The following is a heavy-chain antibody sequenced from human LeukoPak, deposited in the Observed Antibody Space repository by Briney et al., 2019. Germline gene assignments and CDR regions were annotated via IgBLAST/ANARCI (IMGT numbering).Heavy chain of an antibody. Sequence: PGGPLSLPCAASGFTFSSYWMRWLRQAPGKELEGVANIKQDGSEKYYVDSVKGRFTISRDNAKNSLYLQMNSLRAEDTAVYYCAREGEPVKGYYYYGMDVWGQGTTVTVSS. CDR3: AREGEPVKGYYYYGMDV. J-gene: IGHJ6*02. V-gene: IGHV3-7*01. CDR2: IKQDGSEK. D-gene: IGHD1-14*01. CDR1: GFTFSSYW.